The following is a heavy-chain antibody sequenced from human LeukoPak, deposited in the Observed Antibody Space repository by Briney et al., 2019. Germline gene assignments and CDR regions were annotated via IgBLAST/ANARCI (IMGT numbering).Heavy chain of an antibody. D-gene: IGHD3-9*01. CDR2: IYYSGST. J-gene: IGHJ3*02. CDR1: GYSISSGYY. Sequence: SETLSLTCTVSGYSISSGYYWGWIRPPPGKGLEWIGYIYYSGSTNYNPSLKSRVTISVDTSKNQFSLRLSSVTAADAAVYYCARSGALRYFDWPLGAFDIWGQGTMVTVSS. V-gene: IGHV4-38-2*02. CDR3: ARSGALRYFDWPLGAFDI.